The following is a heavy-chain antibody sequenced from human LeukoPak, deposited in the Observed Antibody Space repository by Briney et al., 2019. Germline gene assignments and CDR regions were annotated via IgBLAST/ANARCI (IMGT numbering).Heavy chain of an antibody. V-gene: IGHV3-21*01. D-gene: IGHD3-3*01. J-gene: IGHJ6*02. CDR2: ISSSSSYI. CDR1: GFTFSSYS. CDR3: ARAWYYDFWSGYYKQPPYYYYYGMDV. Sequence: PGGSLRLSCAASGFTFSSYSMNWVRQAPGKGLEWVSSISSSSSYIYYADSVKGRFTISRDNSKNTLYLQMNSLRAEDTAVYYCARAWYYDFWSGYYKQPPYYYYYGMDVWGQGTTVTVSS.